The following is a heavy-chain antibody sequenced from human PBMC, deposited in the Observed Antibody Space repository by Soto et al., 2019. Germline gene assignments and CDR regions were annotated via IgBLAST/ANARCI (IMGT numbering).Heavy chain of an antibody. V-gene: IGHV1-69*02. J-gene: IGHJ6*02. CDR2: IISILGIA. D-gene: IGHD6-19*01. Sequence: SVKVSCKASGGTFSSYTISWVRQAPGQGLEWMGRIISILGIANYAQKFQGRVTITADKSTSTAYMELSSLRSEDTAVYYCGSGWELRGPYYYYGMDVWGQGTTVTVSS. CDR1: GGTFSSYT. CDR3: GSGWELRGPYYYYGMDV.